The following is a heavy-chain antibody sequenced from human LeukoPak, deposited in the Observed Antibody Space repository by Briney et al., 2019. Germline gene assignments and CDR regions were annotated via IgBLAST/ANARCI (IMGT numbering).Heavy chain of an antibody. J-gene: IGHJ5*02. CDR1: GGSISSGGYY. D-gene: IGHD3-3*02. CDR2: IYYSGST. Sequence: SETLSLTCTVSGGSISSGGYYWSWLRQHPGKGLEWIGYIYYSGSTYYNPSLKSRVTISVDTSKNQFSLKLSSVTAADTAVYYCARDSTLGWFDPWGQGTLVTVSS. CDR3: ARDSTLGWFDP. V-gene: IGHV4-31*03.